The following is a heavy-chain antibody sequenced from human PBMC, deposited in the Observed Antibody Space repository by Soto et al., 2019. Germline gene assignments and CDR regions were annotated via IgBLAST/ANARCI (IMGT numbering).Heavy chain of an antibody. J-gene: IGHJ4*02. Sequence: EVQLLESGGGLAQPGESLGLSCAASGFAFSTYAMNWVRQIPGKGLEWVASISDSGSKTYYADSVKGRVTICRDNSMNTVSLQMNNLRAEDTAVYYCVKKKGPTDSDLQYFFDSWGQGRLVTVSS. CDR1: GFAFSTYA. D-gene: IGHD4-17*01. CDR2: ISDSGSKT. CDR3: VKKKGPTDSDLQYFFDS. V-gene: IGHV3-23*01.